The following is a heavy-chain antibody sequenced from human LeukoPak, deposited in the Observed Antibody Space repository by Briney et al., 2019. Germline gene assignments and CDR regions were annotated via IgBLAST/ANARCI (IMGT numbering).Heavy chain of an antibody. D-gene: IGHD3-22*01. J-gene: IGHJ6*02. CDR3: ARDNGYYDSSGYYYYYYGMDV. V-gene: IGHV3-7*01. CDR1: GFTFSSYW. Sequence: PGGSLRLSCAASGFTFSSYWMSWVRQAPGQGLEWVANIKQDGSEKYYVDSVKGRFTISRDNAKNSLYLQMNSLRAEDTAVYYCARDNGYYDSSGYYYYYYGMDVWGQGTTVTVSS. CDR2: IKQDGSEK.